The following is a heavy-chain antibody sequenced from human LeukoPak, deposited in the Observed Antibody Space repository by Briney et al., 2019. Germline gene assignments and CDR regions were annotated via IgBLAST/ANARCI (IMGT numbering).Heavy chain of an antibody. Sequence: GGSLRLSCAASGFTFSDYYMSWIRQAPGKGLEWLSYISKNGKTIYYADSVKGRFTISRDNAKKSVYLQMNSLRAEDTAVYYCARVRVDGWAYYYDSSGYSYFDYWGQGTLVTVSS. CDR3: ARVRVDGWAYYYDSSGYSYFDY. J-gene: IGHJ4*02. CDR1: GFTFSDYY. CDR2: ISKNGKTI. V-gene: IGHV3-11*01. D-gene: IGHD3-22*01.